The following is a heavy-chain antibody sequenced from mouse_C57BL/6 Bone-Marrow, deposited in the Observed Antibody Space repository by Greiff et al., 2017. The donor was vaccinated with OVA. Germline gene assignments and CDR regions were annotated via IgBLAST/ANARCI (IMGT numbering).Heavy chain of an antibody. CDR2: IRLKSDNYAT. V-gene: IGHV6-3*01. J-gene: IGHJ3*01. Sequence: EVQLVESGGGLVQPGGSMKLSCVASGFTFSNYWMNWVRQSPEKGLEWVAQIRLKSDNYATHYAESVKGRFTISRDDSKSSVYLQMNNLRAEDTGIYYCSLPGTWSWFAYWGQGTLVTVSA. CDR1: GFTFSNYW. D-gene: IGHD4-1*01. CDR3: SLPGTWSWFAY.